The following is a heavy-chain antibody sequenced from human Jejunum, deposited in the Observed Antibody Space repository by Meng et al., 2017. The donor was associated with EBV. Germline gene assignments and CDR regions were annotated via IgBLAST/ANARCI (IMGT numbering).Heavy chain of an antibody. D-gene: IGHD3-3*01. Sequence: QVQLVQSGAEVKKPGASVKVSCKGSGYTFTNHDINWVRQAPGQGLEWMGWMNSNSGDTGYAQKFQGRVTMTRDTSINTAYMELSSLTSEDTALYYCMRGSGAGVRDWFDPWGQGTLVTVSS. J-gene: IGHJ5*02. V-gene: IGHV1-8*01. CDR3: MRGSGAGVRDWFDP. CDR1: GYTFTNHD. CDR2: MNSNSGDT.